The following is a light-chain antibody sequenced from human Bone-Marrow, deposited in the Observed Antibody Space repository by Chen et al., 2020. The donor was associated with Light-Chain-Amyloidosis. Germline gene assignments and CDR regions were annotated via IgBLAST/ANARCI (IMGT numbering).Light chain of an antibody. V-gene: IGLV3-21*02. CDR2: DDS. J-gene: IGLJ3*02. Sequence: SYVLTQPSSVSVAPGQTATIACGGNNIGSTSVHWYQQTPGQAPLLVVYDDSYRPSGIPERVSGSNSGNTATLTISRVEAGDEADYYGQVWDRSSDRPVFGGGTKLTVL. CDR3: QVWDRSSDRPV. CDR1: NIGSTS.